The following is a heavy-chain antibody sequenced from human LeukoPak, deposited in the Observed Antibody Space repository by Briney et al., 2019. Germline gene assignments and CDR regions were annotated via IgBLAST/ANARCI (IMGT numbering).Heavy chain of an antibody. J-gene: IGHJ4*02. V-gene: IGHV3-23*01. CDR2: ISGSGGST. CDR3: AKDEGGGDYDFWSGYFDY. D-gene: IGHD3-3*01. CDR1: GFTFSSYA. Sequence: GGSLRLSCAASGFTFSSYAISWVRQAPGKGLEWVSAISGSGGSTYYADSVKGRFTISRDNSKNTLYLQMNSLRAEDTAVYYCAKDEGGGDYDFWSGYFDYWGQGTLVTVSS.